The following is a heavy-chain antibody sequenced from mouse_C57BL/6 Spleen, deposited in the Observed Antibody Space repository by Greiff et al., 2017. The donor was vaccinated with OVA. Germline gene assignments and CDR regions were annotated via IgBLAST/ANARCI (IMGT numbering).Heavy chain of an antibody. CDR2: ISYDGSN. J-gene: IGHJ3*01. D-gene: IGHD2-4*01. CDR3: ARSAIYYDYDVRFAY. Sequence: EVKLMESGPGLVKPSQSLSLTCSVTGYSITSGYYWNWIRQFPGNKLEWMGYISYDGSNNYNPSLKNRISITRDTSKNQFFLKLNSVTTEDTATYYCARSAIYYDYDVRFAYWGQGTLVTVSA. V-gene: IGHV3-6*01. CDR1: GYSITSGYY.